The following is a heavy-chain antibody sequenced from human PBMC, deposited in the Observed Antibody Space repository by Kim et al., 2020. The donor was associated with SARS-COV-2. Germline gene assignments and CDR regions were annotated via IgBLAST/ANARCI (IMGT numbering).Heavy chain of an antibody. CDR1: GGSFSGYY. Sequence: SETLSLTCAVYGGSFSGYYWSWIRQPPGKGLEWIGEINHSGSTNYNPSLKSRVTISVDTSKNQFSLKLSSVTAADTAVYYCARFTAAAMMLYFDYWGQGT. J-gene: IGHJ4*02. D-gene: IGHD2-2*01. V-gene: IGHV4-34*01. CDR3: ARFTAAAMMLYFDY. CDR2: INHSGST.